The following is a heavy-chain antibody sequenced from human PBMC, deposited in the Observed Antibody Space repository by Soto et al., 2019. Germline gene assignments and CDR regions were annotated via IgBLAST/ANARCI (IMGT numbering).Heavy chain of an antibody. Sequence: EVQLVESGGGLVQPGGSLRLSCAASEFTFNNYWMHWVRQVPGKGLEWVSRINTDGSTTNYADSVMGRFTISRDNADNTVDLQMSSLRAEDTAVYYCARVIYLKYGVAGWGQGATVTVSS. CDR2: INTDGSTT. CDR1: EFTFNNYW. J-gene: IGHJ6*02. V-gene: IGHV3-74*01. D-gene: IGHD2-21*01. CDR3: ARVIYLKYGVAG.